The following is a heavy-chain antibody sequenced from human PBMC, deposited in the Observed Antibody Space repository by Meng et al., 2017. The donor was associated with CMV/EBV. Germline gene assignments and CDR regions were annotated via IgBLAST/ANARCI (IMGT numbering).Heavy chain of an antibody. V-gene: IGHV3-30*02. CDR1: GFTFSSYG. D-gene: IGHD6-19*01. Sequence: GESLKISCAASGFTFSSYGMHWVRQAPGKGLEWVAFIRYDGSNKYYADSVKGRFTISRDNSKNTLYLQMNSLRAEDTVVYYCAKDYWLGWYAEYYFDYWGQGTLVTVSS. J-gene: IGHJ4*02. CDR3: AKDYWLGWYAEYYFDY. CDR2: IRYDGSNK.